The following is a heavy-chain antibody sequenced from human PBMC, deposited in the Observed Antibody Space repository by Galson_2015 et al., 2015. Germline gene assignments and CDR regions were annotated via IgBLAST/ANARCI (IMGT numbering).Heavy chain of an antibody. V-gene: IGHV4-59*01. Sequence: WSWIRQPPGKGLEWIGYIYYSGSPNYNPSLKSRVTISVDTSKNQFSLKMSSVTAADTAVYYCARGSQLPLGWGQGTLVTVSS. J-gene: IGHJ4*02. D-gene: IGHD2-2*01. CDR2: IYYSGSP. CDR3: ARGSQLPLG.